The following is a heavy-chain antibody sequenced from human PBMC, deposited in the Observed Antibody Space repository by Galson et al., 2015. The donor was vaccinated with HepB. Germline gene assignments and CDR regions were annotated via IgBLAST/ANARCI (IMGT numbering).Heavy chain of an antibody. CDR2: ISYDGRNK. CDR3: AKSWEAYCSGGGCYLTDY. CDR1: GFTFSSYA. J-gene: IGHJ4*02. Sequence: SLRLSCAGSGFTFSSYALHWVRQAPGKGLEWVALISYDGRNKYYADSVRGRFSISRDNSKNTLYLQMNSLRAEDTAVYYCAKSWEAYCSGGGCYLTDYWGQGTLVTVSS. V-gene: IGHV3-30*04. D-gene: IGHD2-15*01.